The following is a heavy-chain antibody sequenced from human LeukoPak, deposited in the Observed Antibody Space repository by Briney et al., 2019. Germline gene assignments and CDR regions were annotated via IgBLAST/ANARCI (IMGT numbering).Heavy chain of an antibody. J-gene: IGHJ4*02. CDR2: ISGRGGST. V-gene: IGHV3-23*01. D-gene: IGHD6-19*01. CDR3: AKEQGSGWHIFDY. Sequence: GGSLRLSCAASGFTFSNYDMSWVRQAPGKGLEWVSGISGRGGSTFYADSVKGRSTISRDNSKNTLFLQMNSLRVEDTAVYYCAKEQGSGWHIFDYWGPGTLVTVSS. CDR1: GFTFSNYD.